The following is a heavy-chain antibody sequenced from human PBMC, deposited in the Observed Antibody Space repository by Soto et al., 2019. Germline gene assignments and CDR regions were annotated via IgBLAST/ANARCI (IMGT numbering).Heavy chain of an antibody. CDR2: ISSSSSYI. CDR3: AREGLAVAGTFYYYGIDV. J-gene: IGHJ6*02. CDR1: GFTFSSYS. V-gene: IGHV3-21*01. Sequence: GGSLRLSCAASGFTFSSYSMNWVRQAPGKGLEWVSSISSSSSYIYYADSVKGRFTISRDNAKNSLYLQMNSLRAEDTAVYYCAREGLAVAGTFYYYGIDVWGQGTTVTVSS. D-gene: IGHD6-19*01.